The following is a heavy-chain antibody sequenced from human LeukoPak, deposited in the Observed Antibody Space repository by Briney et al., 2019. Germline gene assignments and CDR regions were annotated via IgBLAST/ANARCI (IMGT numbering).Heavy chain of an antibody. V-gene: IGHV3-9*03. CDR1: GFTFDHYT. D-gene: IGHD3-22*01. CDR3: AKDARPYDSSAYCTS. Sequence: GRSLRLSCAASGFTFDHYTMHWVRQAPGKGLEWVSGISWNSGSIGYADSVRGRFTISRDNAKNSLYLQMNSLRTEDMALYYCAKDARPYDSSAYCTSWGQGTLVTVSS. J-gene: IGHJ4*02. CDR2: ISWNSGSI.